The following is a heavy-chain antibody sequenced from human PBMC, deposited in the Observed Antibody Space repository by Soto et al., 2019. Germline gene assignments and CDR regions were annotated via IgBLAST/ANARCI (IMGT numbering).Heavy chain of an antibody. CDR1: GGSISSGDYY. J-gene: IGHJ4*02. Sequence: QVQLQESGPGLVKPSQTLSLTCTVSGGSISSGDYYWSWIRQHPGKGLAWIGYIYYSGSTYYNPSLKSRVTISVDTSKHQFSLKLSSVTAADTAVYYCARATLMRRYFDYWGQGTLFTVSS. CDR2: IYYSGST. V-gene: IGHV4-30-4*01. CDR3: ARATLMRRYFDY.